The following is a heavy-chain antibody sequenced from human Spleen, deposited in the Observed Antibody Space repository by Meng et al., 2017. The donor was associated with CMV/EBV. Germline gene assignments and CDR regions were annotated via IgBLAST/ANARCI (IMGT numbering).Heavy chain of an antibody. CDR2: INHSGST. Sequence: QVQLQQWGAGLLKPSETLSLPCAVYGGSFSGYYWSWIRQPPGKGLEWIGEINHSGSTNYNPSLKSRVTISVDTSKNQFSLKLSSVTAADTAVYYCASFDGYNNFDYWGQGTLVTVSS. CDR1: GGSFSGYY. J-gene: IGHJ4*02. CDR3: ASFDGYNNFDY. V-gene: IGHV4-34*01. D-gene: IGHD5-24*01.